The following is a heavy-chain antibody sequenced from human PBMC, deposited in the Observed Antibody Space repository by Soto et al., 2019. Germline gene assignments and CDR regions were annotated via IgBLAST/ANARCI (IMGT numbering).Heavy chain of an antibody. D-gene: IGHD1-26*01. CDR3: ARDAGWELIHFDY. J-gene: IGHJ4*02. CDR1: GFTVSSYS. V-gene: IGHV3-48*02. CDR2: ISSSSSTI. Sequence: SLRISCAASGFTVSSYSMNWVRQAPGKGLEWVSYISSSSSTIYYADSVKGRFTISRDNAKNSLYLQMNSLRDEDTAVYYCARDAGWELIHFDYWGQGTLVTVSA.